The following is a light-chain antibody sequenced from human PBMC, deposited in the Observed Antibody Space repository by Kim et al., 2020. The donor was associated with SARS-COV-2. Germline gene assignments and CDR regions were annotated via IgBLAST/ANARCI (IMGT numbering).Light chain of an antibody. J-gene: IGKJ1*01. Sequence: LPPGERATRSCRASQSVSSSHLAWYQQKPGQAPRLLIYGASTRATGIPDRFSGSGSGTDFTLTISRLEPEDFAVFYCQKYGSTWTFGQGTKVDIK. CDR1: QSVSSSH. V-gene: IGKV3-20*01. CDR2: GAS. CDR3: QKYGSTWT.